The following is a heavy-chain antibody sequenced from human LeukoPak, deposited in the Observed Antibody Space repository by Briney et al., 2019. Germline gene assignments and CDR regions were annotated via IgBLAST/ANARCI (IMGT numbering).Heavy chain of an antibody. CDR3: ARAMIVVDGAFDI. Sequence: SSETPSLTCTVSGGSISSYYWSWIRQPPGKGLEWIGYIYYSGSTNYNPSLKSRVTISVDTSKNQFSLKLSSVTAADTAVYYCARAMIVVDGAFDIWGQGTMVTVSS. D-gene: IGHD3-22*01. V-gene: IGHV4-59*01. CDR1: GGSISSYY. J-gene: IGHJ3*02. CDR2: IYYSGST.